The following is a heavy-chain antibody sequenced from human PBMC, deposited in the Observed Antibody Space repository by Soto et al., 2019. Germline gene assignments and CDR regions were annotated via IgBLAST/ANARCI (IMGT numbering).Heavy chain of an antibody. J-gene: IGHJ6*02. V-gene: IGHV1-69*13. CDR2: IIPIFGTA. CDR3: ARGDLIAVAGTSHYGIDV. Sequence: SVKVSCKASGGTFSSYAISWVRQAPGQGLEWMGGIIPIFGTANYAQKFQGRVTITADESTSTAYMELSSLRSEDTAVYYCARGDLIAVAGTSHYGIDVRAQRTTVTGSS. D-gene: IGHD6-19*01. CDR1: GGTFSSYA.